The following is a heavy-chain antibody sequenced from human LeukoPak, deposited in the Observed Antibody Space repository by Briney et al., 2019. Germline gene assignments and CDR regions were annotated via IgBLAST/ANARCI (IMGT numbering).Heavy chain of an antibody. CDR2: ISAYNGNT. CDR1: GYTFTSYG. Sequence: ASVKVSCKASGYTFTSYGISWVRQAPGQGLEWMGWISAYNGNTNYAQKLQGRVTMTTDTSTSTAYMELRSLRSDDTAVYYCARERALDYSNYVWWFDPWGQGTLVTVSS. D-gene: IGHD4-11*01. V-gene: IGHV1-18*01. CDR3: ARERALDYSNYVWWFDP. J-gene: IGHJ5*02.